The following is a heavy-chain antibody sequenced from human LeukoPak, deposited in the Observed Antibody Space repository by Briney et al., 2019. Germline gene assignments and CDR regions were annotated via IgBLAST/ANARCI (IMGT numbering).Heavy chain of an antibody. J-gene: IGHJ4*02. D-gene: IGHD2-8*01. CDR2: INPSGGST. Sequence: ASVKVSCKASGYTFTSYYMHWVRQAPGQGLEWMGIINPSGGSTSYAQKFQGRVTMTRDTSTSTVYMELSSLRSEDTAVYYCARDSKIVLMVYASNYFDYWGQGTLVTVSS. CDR1: GYTFTSYY. V-gene: IGHV1-46*01. CDR3: ARDSKIVLMVYASNYFDY.